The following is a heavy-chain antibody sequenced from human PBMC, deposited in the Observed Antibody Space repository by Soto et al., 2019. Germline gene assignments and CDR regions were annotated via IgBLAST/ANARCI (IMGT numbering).Heavy chain of an antibody. Sequence: SETLSLTCAVYGGSFSGYYWSWIRQPPGKGLEWIGEINHSGSTNYNPSLKSRVTISVDTSKNQFSLKLGSVTAADTAVYYCARVASWYNWNSNYATYYYYYMDVWGKGTTVTVSS. J-gene: IGHJ6*03. V-gene: IGHV4-34*01. D-gene: IGHD1-7*01. CDR2: INHSGST. CDR1: GGSFSGYY. CDR3: ARVASWYNWNSNYATYYYYYMDV.